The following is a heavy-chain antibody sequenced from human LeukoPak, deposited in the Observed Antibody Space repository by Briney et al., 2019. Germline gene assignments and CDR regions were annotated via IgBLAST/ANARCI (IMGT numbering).Heavy chain of an antibody. CDR2: IFYTGT. CDR1: GDSISGSY. D-gene: IGHD2-15*01. Sequence: SETLSPTCSVSGDSISGSYWSWIRQPPGKGLEWMAYIFYTGTNYNPSNKSRFIISEDTSKNQLYLKLFSVTAADTAVYYCARMRGTVVVEDAYDVWGQGTLLTVSS. J-gene: IGHJ3*01. CDR3: ARMRGTVVVEDAYDV. V-gene: IGHV4-59*01.